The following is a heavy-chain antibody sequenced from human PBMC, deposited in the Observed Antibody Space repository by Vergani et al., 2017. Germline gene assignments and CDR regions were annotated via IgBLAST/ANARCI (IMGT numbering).Heavy chain of an antibody. Sequence: EVQLLESGGDLVQPGGSLRLSCAASGFTFNHYAMNWVRQAPGKGLEWVSGISGSGGSTYYAGSVKGRFTISRDSSKNTLYLQMNSLSAGDTAVYYCAVRPRVNLVGGEIVTKRTFDYWSQGSLVTVSS. CDR2: ISGSGGST. V-gene: IGHV3-23*01. J-gene: IGHJ4*02. D-gene: IGHD3-10*01. CDR3: AVRPRVNLVGGEIVTKRTFDY. CDR1: GFTFNHYA.